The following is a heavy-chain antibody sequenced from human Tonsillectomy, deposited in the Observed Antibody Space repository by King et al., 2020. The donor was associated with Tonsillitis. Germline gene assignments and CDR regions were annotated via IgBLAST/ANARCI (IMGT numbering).Heavy chain of an antibody. Sequence: VQLVESGGGLVKPGGSLRLSCAASGFTFSSYSMNWVRQAPGKGLEWVSSISSSSSYIYYADSVKGRFTISRDIAKNSLYLQMNSLRAEDTAVYYCARDLRPPYYYDSSGYFDYWGQGTLVTVSS. CDR1: GFTFSSYS. D-gene: IGHD3-22*01. J-gene: IGHJ4*02. V-gene: IGHV3-21*01. CDR3: ARDLRPPYYYDSSGYFDY. CDR2: ISSSSSYI.